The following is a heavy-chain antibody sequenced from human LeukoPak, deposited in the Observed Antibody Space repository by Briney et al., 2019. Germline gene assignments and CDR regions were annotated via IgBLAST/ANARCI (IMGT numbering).Heavy chain of an antibody. D-gene: IGHD2-15*01. J-gene: IGHJ6*02. CDR2: KSYDGTNN. V-gene: IGHV3-30*18. Sequence: PGRSLRLSCAASGFTFSSYGMHWVRQAPGKGLEWVAVKSYDGTNNYYADSVKGRFTISRDNSKNTLYLQMNSLRAEDTAVYYCANRYCSGGSCYSGFFNYYYYGMDVWGQGTTVTVSS. CDR3: ANRYCSGGSCYSGFFNYYYYGMDV. CDR1: GFTFSSYG.